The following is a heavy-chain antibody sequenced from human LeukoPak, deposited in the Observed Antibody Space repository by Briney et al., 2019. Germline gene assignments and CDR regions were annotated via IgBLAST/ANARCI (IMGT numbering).Heavy chain of an antibody. CDR2: ISYDGINK. J-gene: IGHJ4*02. CDR1: GLTFSSYA. Sequence: PGGSLRLSCAASGLTFSSYAMYWVRQAPGKGLEWVAVISYDGINKYYADSVKGRFTISRDNSKNTLYLQMNSLRAEDTAVYYCAKGDLGYWGQGTLVTVSS. V-gene: IGHV3-30-3*01. CDR3: AKGDLGY.